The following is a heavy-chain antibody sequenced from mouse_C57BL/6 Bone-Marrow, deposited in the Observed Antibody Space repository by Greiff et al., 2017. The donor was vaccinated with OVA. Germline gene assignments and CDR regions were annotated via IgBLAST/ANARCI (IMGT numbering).Heavy chain of an antibody. V-gene: IGHV1-74*01. Sequence: VQLQQPGAELVKPGASVKVSCKASGYTFTSSWMHWVKQRPGQGLECIGRIHPSDSDTNYNQKFKGKATLTVDKSSSTAYMQLSSLTSEDSAVYYCAIGAYYSNYVWFAYWGQGTLVTVSA. CDR2: IHPSDSDT. CDR1: GYTFTSSW. CDR3: AIGAYYSNYVWFAY. J-gene: IGHJ3*01. D-gene: IGHD2-5*01.